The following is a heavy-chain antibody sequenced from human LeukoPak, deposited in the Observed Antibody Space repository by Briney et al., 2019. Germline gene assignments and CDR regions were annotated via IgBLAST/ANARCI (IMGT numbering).Heavy chain of an antibody. CDR1: GFTFDDYA. CDR2: ISWNSGSI. V-gene: IGHV3-9*01. J-gene: IGHJ3*02. CDR3: AKVDCGGDCPNGAFDI. Sequence: GGSLRLSCAASGFTFDDYAMHWVRQAPGKGPEWVSGISWNSGSIGYADSVKGRFTISRDNAKNSLYLQMNSLRAEDTALYYCAKVDCGGDCPNGAFDIWGQGTMVTVSS. D-gene: IGHD2-21*02.